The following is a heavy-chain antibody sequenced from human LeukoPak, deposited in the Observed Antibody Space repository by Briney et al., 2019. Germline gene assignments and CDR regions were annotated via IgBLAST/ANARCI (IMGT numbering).Heavy chain of an antibody. J-gene: IGHJ4*02. CDR1: GYTFTGYY. CDR2: INPNSGGT. Sequence: ASVKVSCKASGYTFTGYYMHWVRQAPGQGLEWMGWINPNSGGTNYAQKFQGRVTMTRDTSISTAYMELSRLRSDDTAVYYCARVGYYYDSEGDYWGRGTLVTVSS. CDR3: ARVGYYYDSEGDY. D-gene: IGHD3-22*01. V-gene: IGHV1-2*02.